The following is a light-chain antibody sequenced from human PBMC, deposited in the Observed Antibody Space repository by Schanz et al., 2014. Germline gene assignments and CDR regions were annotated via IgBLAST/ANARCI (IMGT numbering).Light chain of an antibody. J-gene: IGKJ1*01. Sequence: DIQMTQSPSTLSASIGDRVTITCRASQSVGTWLAWYQQKPGKAPKLLIYDASSLESGVPSRFSGSGSGTEFTLTISSLQPDDFATYYCQQYNTFSPLFGQGTKVELK. CDR1: QSVGTW. CDR2: DAS. CDR3: QQYNTFSPL. V-gene: IGKV1-5*01.